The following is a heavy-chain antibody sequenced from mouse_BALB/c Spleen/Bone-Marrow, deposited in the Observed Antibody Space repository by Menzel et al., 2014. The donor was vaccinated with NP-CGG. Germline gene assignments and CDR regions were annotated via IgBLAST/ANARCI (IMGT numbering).Heavy chain of an antibody. V-gene: IGHV4-1*02. Sequence: EVKLVESGGGLVQPGGSLKLSCTASGFDFSRYWMSWVRQAPGKGLQWIGEINPESSTVNYTPSLKDKFIISRDNAKNALYLQVSKVRSEDTALYYCTRLTYYGLSDYWGQGTTLTGSS. CDR3: TRLTYYGLSDY. CDR2: INPESSTV. J-gene: IGHJ2*01. CDR1: GFDFSRYW. D-gene: IGHD1-2*01.